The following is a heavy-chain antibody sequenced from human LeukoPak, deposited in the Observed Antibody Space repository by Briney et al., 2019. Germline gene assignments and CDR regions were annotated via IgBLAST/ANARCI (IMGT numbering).Heavy chain of an antibody. D-gene: IGHD6-19*01. CDR3: AREDIVVADKYYFDS. Sequence: GGSLRLSCAASGFTVSNSYMSWVRHAPGKGLELVSIISSSGVYTEYEDSVKGGFTISRDNSKNTLYLQMNSLRAEDTAVYYCAREDIVVADKYYFDSWGQGTLVTVSS. CDR2: ISSSGVYT. J-gene: IGHJ4*02. CDR1: GFTVSNSY. V-gene: IGHV3-53*01.